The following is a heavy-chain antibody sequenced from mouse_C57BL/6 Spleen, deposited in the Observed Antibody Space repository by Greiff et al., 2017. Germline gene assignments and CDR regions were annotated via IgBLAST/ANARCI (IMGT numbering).Heavy chain of an antibody. CDR1: GFNIKNTY. Sequence: EVKLQESVAELVRPGASVKLSCTASGFNIKNTYMHWVKQRPEQGLEWIGRIDPANGNTKYAPKFQGKATITADTSSNTAYLQLSSLTSEDTAIYYCARSPGSSYGYYAMDYWGQGTSVTVSS. CDR2: IDPANGNT. J-gene: IGHJ4*01. CDR3: ARSPGSSYGYYAMDY. V-gene: IGHV14-3*01. D-gene: IGHD1-1*01.